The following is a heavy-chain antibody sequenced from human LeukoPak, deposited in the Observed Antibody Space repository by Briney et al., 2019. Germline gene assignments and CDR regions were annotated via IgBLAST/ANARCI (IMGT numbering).Heavy chain of an antibody. CDR2: KSGSRSNI. CDR3: ARDSAHIVVVPAVIPPSLDNWFDP. CDR1: GLTLSHYH. Sequence: GVPLRLSCAASGLTLSHYHRSWPRQAPGEGLEWVSYKSGSRSNIKYADSVKGRFTISRDNAKNSLYLQMNYLRAEDTAVYYCARDSAHIVVVPAVIPPSLDNWFDPWGQGTLVTVSS. D-gene: IGHD2-2*01. V-gene: IGHV3-11*05. J-gene: IGHJ5*02.